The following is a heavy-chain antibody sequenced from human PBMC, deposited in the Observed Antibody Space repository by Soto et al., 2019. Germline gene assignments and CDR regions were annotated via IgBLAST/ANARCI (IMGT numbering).Heavy chain of an antibody. CDR2: ISGSGGST. D-gene: IGHD5-18*01. J-gene: IGHJ6*02. CDR3: ARGVDTAMVNPYYYYGLDV. Sequence: EVQLLDSGGGLVQPGGSLRLSCAASGFTFSSYAMSWVRQAPGKGLEWVSAISGSGGSTYYADSVKGRFTISRDNSKNTLYLQMSSLRAEDTAVYYCARGVDTAMVNPYYYYGLDVWGQGTTVTVSS. V-gene: IGHV3-23*01. CDR1: GFTFSSYA.